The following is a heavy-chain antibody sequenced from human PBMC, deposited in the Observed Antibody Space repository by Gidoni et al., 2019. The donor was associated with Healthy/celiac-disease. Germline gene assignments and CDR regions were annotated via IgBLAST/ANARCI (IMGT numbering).Heavy chain of an antibody. J-gene: IGHJ5*02. Sequence: EVQLLESGGGLVQPGGSLRLSCAASGFTFSSYAMSWVRQAPGKGLEWVSAISGSGGSTYYADSVKGRFTISRDNSKNTLYLQMNSLRAEDTAVYYCAKDPSYSSSWVGVGWFDPWGQGTLVTVSS. CDR1: GFTFSSYA. D-gene: IGHD6-13*01. V-gene: IGHV3-23*01. CDR3: AKDPSYSSSWVGVGWFDP. CDR2: ISGSGGST.